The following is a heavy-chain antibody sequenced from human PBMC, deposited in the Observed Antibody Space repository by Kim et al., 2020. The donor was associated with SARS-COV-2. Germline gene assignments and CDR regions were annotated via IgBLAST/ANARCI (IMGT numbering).Heavy chain of an antibody. Sequence: ASVKVSCKASGYTFTSYAMNWVRQAPGQGLEWMGWINTNTGNPTYAQGFTGRFVFSLDTSVSTAYLQISSLKAEDTAVYYCARTLRLGELSPVGYWGQGTLVTVSS. CDR1: GYTFTSYA. CDR2: INTNTGNP. J-gene: IGHJ4*02. CDR3: ARTLRLGELSPVGY. D-gene: IGHD3-16*02. V-gene: IGHV7-4-1*02.